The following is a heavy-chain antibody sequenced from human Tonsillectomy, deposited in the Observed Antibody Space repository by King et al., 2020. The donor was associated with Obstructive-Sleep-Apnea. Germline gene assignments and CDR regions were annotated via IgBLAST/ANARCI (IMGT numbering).Heavy chain of an antibody. CDR3: AKDQSSYDFWSGHYAFDI. D-gene: IGHD3-3*01. J-gene: IGHJ3*02. CDR1: GFTFSSYA. CDR2: ISGSGGST. Sequence: VQLVESGGGLVQPGGSLRLSCAASGFTFSSYAMSWVRQAPGKGLEWVSGISGSGGSTDYADSVKGRFTISRDNSKNTLYLQMNSLRTEDTAVYYCAKDQSSYDFWSGHYAFDIWGQGTMVTVSS. V-gene: IGHV3-23*04.